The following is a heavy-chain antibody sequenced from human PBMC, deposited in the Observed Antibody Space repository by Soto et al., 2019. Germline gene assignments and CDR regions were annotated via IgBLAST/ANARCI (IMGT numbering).Heavy chain of an antibody. V-gene: IGHV3-7*01. Sequence: GGSLRLSCAASGFTFSSYWMSWVRQAPGKGLEWVANIKQDGSEKYYVDSVKGRFTISRDNAKNSLYLQMNSLRAEDTAVYYCARDLYCTNGVCYINYFDYWGQGTLVTVSS. CDR1: GFTFSSYW. CDR3: ARDLYCTNGVCYINYFDY. J-gene: IGHJ4*02. CDR2: IKQDGSEK. D-gene: IGHD2-8*01.